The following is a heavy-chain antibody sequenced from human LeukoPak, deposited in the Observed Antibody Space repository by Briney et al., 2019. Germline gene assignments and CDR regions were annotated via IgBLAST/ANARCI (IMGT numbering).Heavy chain of an antibody. CDR2: IYSSGAI. Sequence: PSETLSLTCTVSGASITSYYWSWIRQPPGKGLEWIGYIYSSGAIHYNPSLKSRVNISMDTSKNQFSLNLTSVTAADTAVYHCASQWAFGAPDFWGPGALVAVSS. V-gene: IGHV4-4*09. CDR1: GASITSYY. D-gene: IGHD3-16*01. J-gene: IGHJ4*02. CDR3: ASQWAFGAPDF.